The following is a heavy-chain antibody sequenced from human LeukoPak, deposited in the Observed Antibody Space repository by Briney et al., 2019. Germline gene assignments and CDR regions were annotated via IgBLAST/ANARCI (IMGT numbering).Heavy chain of an antibody. D-gene: IGHD2-21*02. CDR3: ARRAGDWAVNWFDP. J-gene: IGHJ5*02. Sequence: SGTLSLPCTVSGGSMTSSTYYWAWFRQPPGKGLEWVGSLYYDGRTYNSPSLESRVTIFGDTTKNHFSLKLSSVTAADTAVYYCARRAGDWAVNWFDPWGQGTLVTVSS. CDR2: LYYDGRT. CDR1: GGSMTSSTYY. V-gene: IGHV4-39*02.